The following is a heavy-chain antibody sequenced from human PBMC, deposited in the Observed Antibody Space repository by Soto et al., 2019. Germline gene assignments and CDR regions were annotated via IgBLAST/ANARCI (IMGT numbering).Heavy chain of an antibody. CDR3: ARGSRYSSGWYPCDY. CDR2: ISAYNGNT. CDR1: GYTFNSCG. V-gene: IGHV1-18*01. J-gene: IGHJ4*02. D-gene: IGHD6-19*01. Sequence: QVQLVQSGSEVKKPGASVKVSCKASGYTFNSCGITWVRQAPGQGLEWMGWISAYNGNTNYAQKVQGRVTLTTDTTTSTAYMELRSLRSDDTAVYYCARGSRYSSGWYPCDYWGQGTLVTVSS.